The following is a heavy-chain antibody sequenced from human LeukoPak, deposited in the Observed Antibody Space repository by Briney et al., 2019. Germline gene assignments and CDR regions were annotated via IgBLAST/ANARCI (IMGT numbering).Heavy chain of an antibody. CDR2: IYTSAYITEIT. CDR3: AKGNGDDDAFDI. Sequence: PSETLSLTCTVSGGSISSYYWSWIRQPPGKGLEWIGRIYTSAYITEITNYNPSLKSRVTLSIDTSKNQFSLRLSSVTAADTAMFYCAKGNGDDDAFDIWGQGTMVTVSS. D-gene: IGHD4-17*01. CDR1: GGSISSYY. V-gene: IGHV4-4*07. J-gene: IGHJ3*02.